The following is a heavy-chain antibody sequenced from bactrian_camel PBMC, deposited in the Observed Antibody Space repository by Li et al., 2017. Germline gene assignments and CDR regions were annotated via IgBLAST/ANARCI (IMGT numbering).Heavy chain of an antibody. CDR1: GYTYSNYC. CDR3: AADLGWCGSAPLQREFRN. D-gene: IGHD6*01. J-gene: IGHJ4*01. Sequence: HVQLVESGGGSVQTGRSLRLSCAASGYTYSNYCMGWFRQAPGKEREGVASMSWFGSTTIADSVKGRFTIAQDHAKNTVDLQMSSLKPDDTAMYYCAADLGWCGSAPLQREFRNWGQGTQVTVS. CDR2: MSWFGST. V-gene: IGHV3S53*01.